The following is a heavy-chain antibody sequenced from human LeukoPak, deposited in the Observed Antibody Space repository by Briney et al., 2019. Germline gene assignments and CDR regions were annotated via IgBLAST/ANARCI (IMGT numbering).Heavy chain of an antibody. CDR1: GGSFSGYY. J-gene: IGHJ6*02. D-gene: IGHD2-2*02. CDR2: INHSGST. V-gene: IGHV4-34*01. Sequence: SETLSLTCAVYGGSFSGYYWSWIRQPPGKGLEWIGEINHSGSTNYNPSLKSRVTISVDTPKNQFSLKLSSVTAADTAVYYCARGVCSSTSCYTYYYYGMDVWGQGTTVTVSS. CDR3: ARGVCSSTSCYTYYYYGMDV.